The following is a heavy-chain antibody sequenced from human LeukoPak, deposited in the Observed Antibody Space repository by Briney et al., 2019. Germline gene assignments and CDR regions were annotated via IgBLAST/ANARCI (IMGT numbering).Heavy chain of an antibody. CDR3: ARHRPYYYDSSGSGAFDI. CDR1: GYSFTSYW. CDR2: IYPGDSDT. J-gene: IGHJ3*02. V-gene: IGHV5-51*01. Sequence: GESLQISCKGSGYSFTSYWIGWVRQVPGKGLEWMGIIYPGDSDTRYSPSFQGQVTISADKSIGTAYLQWSSLKASDTAMYYCARHRPYYYDSSGSGAFDIWGQGTMVTVSS. D-gene: IGHD3-22*01.